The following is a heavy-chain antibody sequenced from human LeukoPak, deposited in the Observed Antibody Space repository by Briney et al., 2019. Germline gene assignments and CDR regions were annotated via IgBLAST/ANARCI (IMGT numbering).Heavy chain of an antibody. V-gene: IGHV4-4*07. J-gene: IGHJ2*01. CDR3: ASTVVTLAWYFDL. Sequence: KPSDTLSLTCSVSGGSISSYSWNWIRQPAGKGLEWIGRFYTSGTTNYNPSLKSRVTMSIDTSKNQVSLKMRSVTAADTAVYYCASTVVTLAWYFDLWGGGTLVSVSA. D-gene: IGHD4-23*01. CDR2: FYTSGTT. CDR1: GGSISSYS.